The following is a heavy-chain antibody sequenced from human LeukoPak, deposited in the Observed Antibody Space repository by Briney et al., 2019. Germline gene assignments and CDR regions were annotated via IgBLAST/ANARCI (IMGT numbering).Heavy chain of an antibody. D-gene: IGHD6-13*01. J-gene: IGHJ6*03. Sequence: GGSLRLSCAASGFTFSSYGMHWVRQAPGKGLEWVAFIQYGGSNEYYADSVKGRFTISRDNSKNTLHLQMSSLRAEDTAVYYCAKDRRPAGYYYYYYMDVWGKGTTVTVSS. CDR1: GFTFSSYG. CDR3: AKDRRPAGYYYYYYMDV. V-gene: IGHV3-30*02. CDR2: IQYGGSNE.